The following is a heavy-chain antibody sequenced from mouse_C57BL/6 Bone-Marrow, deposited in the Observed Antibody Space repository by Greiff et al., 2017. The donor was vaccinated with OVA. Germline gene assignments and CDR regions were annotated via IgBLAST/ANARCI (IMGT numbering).Heavy chain of an antibody. CDR1: GYTFTSYW. CDR3: ARLGGYGGFYFDY. Sequence: QVQLKESGAELVKPGASVKLSCKASGYTFTSYWMHWVKQRPGQGLEWIGMIHPNSGSTNYNEKFKSKATLTVDKSSSTAYMQLSSLTSEDSAVYYCARLGGYGGFYFDYWGQGTTLTVSS. V-gene: IGHV1-64*01. J-gene: IGHJ2*01. D-gene: IGHD3-1*01. CDR2: IHPNSGST.